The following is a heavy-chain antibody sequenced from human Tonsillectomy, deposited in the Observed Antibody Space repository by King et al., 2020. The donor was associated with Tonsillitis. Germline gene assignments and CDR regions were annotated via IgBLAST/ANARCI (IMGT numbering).Heavy chain of an antibody. Sequence: QLVQSGGGLVQPGGSLRLSCAASGFTFSSYAMSWVRQAPGKGLEWVSVIYSAGTTTSYADSVKGRFTISRDNFKNTLYLQINSLRAEDTAVYYCAKYGSGDAFDIWGQGTMVTVSS. CDR3: AKYGSGDAFDI. D-gene: IGHD3-10*01. V-gene: IGHV3-23*03. CDR1: GFTFSSYA. CDR2: IYSAGTTT. J-gene: IGHJ3*02.